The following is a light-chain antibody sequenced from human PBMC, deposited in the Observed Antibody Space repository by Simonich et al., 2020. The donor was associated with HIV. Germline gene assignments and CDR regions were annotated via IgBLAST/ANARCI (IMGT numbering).Light chain of an antibody. V-gene: IGKV1-8*01. CDR1: QGISSY. J-gene: IGKJ2*02. CDR3: QQLNDYLCT. Sequence: AIRMTQSPSSLSASIGDRVTITCRASQGISSYLAWYQQEAGKAPKLLIYAASTLQSGVPSRFSGSGSGTDFTLTISLQSEDSATYYCQQLNDYLCTFGQGTKLEIK. CDR2: AAS.